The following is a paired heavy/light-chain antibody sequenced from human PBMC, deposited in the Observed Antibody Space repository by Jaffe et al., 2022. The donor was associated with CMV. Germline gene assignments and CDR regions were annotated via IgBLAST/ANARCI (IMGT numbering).Heavy chain of an antibody. CDR3: AREFYDGSGYFDH. Sequence: QVQLVQSGTEVKRPGASVKVSCKPSGYTFTGYYIHWVRQAPGQGLEWMGWINPTNGGTNYAQKFRGRVIVTWDTSTSTAYMDLTRLRSDDTAVYYCAREFYDGSGYFDHWGQGTLITVSS. V-gene: IGHV1-2*02. J-gene: IGHJ4*02. CDR2: INPTNGGT. D-gene: IGHD3-22*01. CDR1: GYTFTGYY.
Light chain of an antibody. J-gene: IGLJ3*02. CDR1: SSNIGSNY. Sequence: QSVLTQPPSASGTPGQRVTISCSGSSSNIGSNYVYWYQQVPGTAPKVLLYQNDQRPSGVPDRFSGAKSGTSASLAISGLRSDDEADYYCVAWDESLSGPVFGGGTKLTVL. V-gene: IGLV1-47*01. CDR3: VAWDESLSGPV. CDR2: QND.